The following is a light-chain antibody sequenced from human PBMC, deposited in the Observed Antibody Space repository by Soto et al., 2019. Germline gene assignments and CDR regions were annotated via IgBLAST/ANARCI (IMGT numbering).Light chain of an antibody. CDR1: QSVSSN. V-gene: IGKV3-15*01. CDR2: DAS. CDR3: QQYNTWPLT. Sequence: ETVMTQSPATLSVSPGERPTLSCRASQSVSSNLAWYQQKPGQAPRLLIYDASTRATGIPARFSGSGSGTEFTLTLSSLQSEDFAVYYCQQYNTWPLTCGPGTKVDIK. J-gene: IGKJ3*01.